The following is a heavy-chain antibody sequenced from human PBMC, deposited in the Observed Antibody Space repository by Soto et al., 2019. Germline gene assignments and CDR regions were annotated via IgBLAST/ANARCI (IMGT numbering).Heavy chain of an antibody. J-gene: IGHJ2*01. CDR3: ARVPNAGGSFYVWYSDL. Sequence: QVQLQESGPGLVKPSETLSLTCIVSGGSVRSGNYYWSWIRQPPGKGLEWIGHVYYRGNTNYNPSLRMRVIMSVDTSKHQFYLNLKSVTTADTAMYYCARVPNAGGSFYVWYSDLWGRGTQVTVSS. V-gene: IGHV4-61*01. D-gene: IGHD3-10*01. CDR2: VYYRGNT. CDR1: GGSVRSGNYY.